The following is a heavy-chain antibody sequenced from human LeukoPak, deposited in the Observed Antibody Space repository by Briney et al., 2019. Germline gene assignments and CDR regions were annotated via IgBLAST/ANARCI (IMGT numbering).Heavy chain of an antibody. D-gene: IGHD5/OR15-5a*01. CDR1: GFTFSSYS. CDR3: ARWSYSVLDAFDI. V-gene: IGHV3-21*01. J-gene: IGHJ3*02. CDR2: ISSSSSYI. Sequence: GGSLRLSCAASGFTFSSYSMNWVRQAPGKGLEWVSSISSSSSYIYYADSVKGRFTISRDNAKNTLYLQMNSLRAEDTAVYYCARWSYSVLDAFDIWGQGTVVTVSS.